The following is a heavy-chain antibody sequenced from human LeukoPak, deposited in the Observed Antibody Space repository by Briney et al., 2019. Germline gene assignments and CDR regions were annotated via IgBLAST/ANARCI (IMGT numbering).Heavy chain of an antibody. J-gene: IGHJ5*02. CDR2: IYYTGST. V-gene: IGHV4-30-4*01. D-gene: IGHD3-22*01. CDR1: GGAISSGDYY. CDR3: ARQYYDTRGSPFNWFDP. Sequence: SETLSLTCTVSGGAISSGDYYWSWIRQPPGKGLEWIGYIYYTGSTYYNPSLKSRVTISVDTSKNQFSLKLSSVTAADTAVHYCARQYYDTRGSPFNWFDPWGQGTLVTVAS.